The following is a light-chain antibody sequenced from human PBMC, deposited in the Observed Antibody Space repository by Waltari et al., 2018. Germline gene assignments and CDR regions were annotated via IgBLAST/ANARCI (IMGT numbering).Light chain of an antibody. CDR2: LEGSGSY. V-gene: IGLV4-60*03. J-gene: IGLJ3*02. CDR1: SGHSSYI. CDR3: ETWDSNTWV. Sequence: QPVLTQSSSASASLGSSVKLTRTLSSGHSSYIIAWHQQQPGKAPRYLMKLEGSGSYNKGSGVPYRFSGSSSGADRYLTISNLQSEDEADYYCETWDSNTWVFGGGTKLTVL.